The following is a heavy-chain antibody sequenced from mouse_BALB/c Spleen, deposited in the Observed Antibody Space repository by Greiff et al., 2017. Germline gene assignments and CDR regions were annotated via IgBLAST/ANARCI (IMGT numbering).Heavy chain of an antibody. CDR1: GYTFTSYW. V-gene: IGHV1S22*01. CDR2: IYPGSGST. D-gene: IGHD1-2*01. J-gene: IGHJ4*01. CDR3: TRGELRLRGMDY. Sequence: LQQSGPELVRPGASVKLSCKASGYTFTSYWMHWVKQRHGQGLEWIGNIYPGSGSTNYDEKFKSKGTLTVDTSSSTAYMHLSSLTSEDSAVYYCTRGELRLRGMDYWGQGTSVTVSS.